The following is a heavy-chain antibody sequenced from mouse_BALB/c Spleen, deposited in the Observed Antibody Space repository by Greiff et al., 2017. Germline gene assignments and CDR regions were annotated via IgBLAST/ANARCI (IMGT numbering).Heavy chain of an antibody. Sequence: EVKLVESGGGLVKPGGSLKLSCAASGFTFSSYTMSWVRQTPEKRLEWVATISSGGSYTYYPDSVKGRFTISRDNAKNTLYLQMSSLKSEDTAMYYCTRDRKGNYVHFDYWGQGTTLTVSS. V-gene: IGHV5-6-4*01. CDR3: TRDRKGNYVHFDY. J-gene: IGHJ2*01. CDR1: GFTFSSYT. CDR2: ISSGGSYT. D-gene: IGHD2-1*01.